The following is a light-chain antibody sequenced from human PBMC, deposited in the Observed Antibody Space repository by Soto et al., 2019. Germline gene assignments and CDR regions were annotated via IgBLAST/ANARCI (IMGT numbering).Light chain of an antibody. V-gene: IGLV2-14*01. CDR3: SSYAGSSNV. J-gene: IGLJ1*01. Sequence: QSALTQPASVSGSPGQSITISCTGTSSDVGGYNYVSWYQQHPGKGPKVMIYEVSNRPSGVSNRFSGSKSGNTASLTVSGLQAEDEADYYCSSYAGSSNVFGTGTKLTVL. CDR1: SSDVGGYNY. CDR2: EVS.